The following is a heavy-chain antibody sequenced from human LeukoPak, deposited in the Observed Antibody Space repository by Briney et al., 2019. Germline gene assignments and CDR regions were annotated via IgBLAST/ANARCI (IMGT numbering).Heavy chain of an antibody. D-gene: IGHD2-2*01. J-gene: IGHJ3*01. V-gene: IGHV3-23*01. CDR3: AKSPTVVPAAGAAFDV. Sequence: GGSLRLSCAASGFTFSNYAMSWVRQAPGKGLEWVSTISGSGGSTYYADSVKGRFTISRDNSRNTLYLQMNSLRAEDTAVYYCAKSPTVVPAAGAAFDVWGQGTMVTVSS. CDR2: ISGSGGST. CDR1: GFTFSNYA.